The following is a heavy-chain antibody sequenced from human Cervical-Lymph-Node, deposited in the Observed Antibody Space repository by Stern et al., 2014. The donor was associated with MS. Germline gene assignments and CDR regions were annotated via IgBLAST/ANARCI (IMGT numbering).Heavy chain of an antibody. Sequence: QVQLQESGPGLVKPSGTLSLTCAVSGGSISSSNLWSWVRQPPGKGQEWVGVIYHSGSTNYNPSLKSRVTISGDQSKNQISLKLRSGTAADTAVYYCARQWLGDFDYWGQGTLVTVSS. V-gene: IGHV4-4*02. CDR3: ARQWLGDFDY. CDR1: GGSISSSNL. D-gene: IGHD6-19*01. CDR2: IYHSGST. J-gene: IGHJ4*02.